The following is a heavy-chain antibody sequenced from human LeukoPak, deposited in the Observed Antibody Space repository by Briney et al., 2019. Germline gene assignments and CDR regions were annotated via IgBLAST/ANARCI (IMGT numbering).Heavy chain of an antibody. D-gene: IGHD1-26*01. CDR1: GYTFTAYY. CDR2: VNPNTGGT. J-gene: IGHJ5*02. V-gene: IGHV1-2*06. CDR3: GRDLVSRQEVDQP. Sequence: ASVKVSCKASGYTFTAYYIHWVRQAPGQGLEWIGRVNPNTGGTYYAQKFQDRVTTTRGASISTAYMELNRLRSDDTAVYYCGRDLVSRQEVDQPWGQGTLVTVSS.